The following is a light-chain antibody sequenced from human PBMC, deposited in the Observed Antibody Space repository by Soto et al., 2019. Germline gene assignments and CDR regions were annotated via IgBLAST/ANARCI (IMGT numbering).Light chain of an antibody. V-gene: IGKV1-5*01. J-gene: IGKJ1*01. Sequence: DIQMTQPPSTLSASVGGRVTITCRASQSVGTWVAWYQQKPGKAPKLLIYGASNLESGVPSRFSGSGSGTEFTLTITTLQPDDFATYFCRLYNRNTWSFGPGTKVDI. CDR2: GAS. CDR1: QSVGTW. CDR3: RLYNRNTWS.